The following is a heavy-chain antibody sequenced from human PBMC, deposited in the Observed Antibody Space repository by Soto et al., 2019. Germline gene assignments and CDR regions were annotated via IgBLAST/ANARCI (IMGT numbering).Heavy chain of an antibody. CDR3: ASPRPGGNYYGSGTPWRYYYGMDV. CDR1: GGSVSSGSYY. J-gene: IGHJ6*02. D-gene: IGHD3-10*01. Sequence: QVQLQESGPGLVKPSETLSLTCTVSGGSVSSGSYYWSWIRQPPGKGLEWIGYIYYSGSTNYNPSLKSRVTISVDTSKNQFSLKLSSVTAADTAVYYCASPRPGGNYYGSGTPWRYYYGMDVWGQGTTVTVSS. CDR2: IYYSGST. V-gene: IGHV4-61*01.